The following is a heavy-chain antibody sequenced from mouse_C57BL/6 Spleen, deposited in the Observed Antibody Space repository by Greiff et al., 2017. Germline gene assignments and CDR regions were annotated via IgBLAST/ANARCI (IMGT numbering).Heavy chain of an antibody. CDR1: GYTFTDYN. Sequence: VQLQQSGPELVKPGASVKIPCKASGYTFTDYNMDWVKQSHGKSLEWIGDINPNNGGTIYNQKFKGKATLTVDKSSSTAYMELRSLTSEDTAVYYCARDYSNYFTSYWYFDVWGTGTTVTVSS. J-gene: IGHJ1*03. V-gene: IGHV1-18*01. CDR2: INPNNGGT. CDR3: ARDYSNYFTSYWYFDV. D-gene: IGHD2-5*01.